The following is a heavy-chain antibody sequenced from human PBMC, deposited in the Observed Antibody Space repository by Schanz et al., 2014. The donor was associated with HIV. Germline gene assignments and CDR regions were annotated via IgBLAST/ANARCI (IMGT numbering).Heavy chain of an antibody. J-gene: IGHJ4*02. D-gene: IGHD2-21*02. Sequence: QVQLVQSGAEVTKPGSSVQVSCKASEGTFSASDIVWLRQAPGQGLEWMGMINPSGAGTTYARKLQGRVTMTRDTSTSTVYMHLSSLRSDDTAVYFCARDFNIGDQYYFDHWGQGTLVTVSS. CDR1: EGTFSASD. CDR3: ARDFNIGDQYYFDH. V-gene: IGHV1-46*04. CDR2: INPSGAGT.